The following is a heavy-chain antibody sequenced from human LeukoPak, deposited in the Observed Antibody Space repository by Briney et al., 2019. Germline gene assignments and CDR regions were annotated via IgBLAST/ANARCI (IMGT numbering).Heavy chain of an antibody. CDR2: INPNSGGT. Sequence: VASVKVSCKASGYTFTGYYMHWVRQAPGQGLEWMGWINPNSGGTNYAQTFQGRVTMTRDTSISTAYMELSRLRSDDTAVYYCARGIGSYPAYYFDYWGQGTLVTVSS. CDR3: ARGIGSYPAYYFDY. V-gene: IGHV1-2*02. D-gene: IGHD1-26*01. CDR1: GYTFTGYY. J-gene: IGHJ4*02.